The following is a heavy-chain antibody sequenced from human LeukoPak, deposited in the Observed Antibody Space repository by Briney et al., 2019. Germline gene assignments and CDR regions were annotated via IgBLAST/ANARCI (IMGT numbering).Heavy chain of an antibody. Sequence: SSETLSLTCAVSGGSIRISHWWTWIRQPPGKGLEWIGEIHHPGSTNYNPSLKSRVTISVDKSRNQFSLSLTSVTAADTAVYYCVRGGEYRFDPWGQGTLVTVSS. J-gene: IGHJ5*02. D-gene: IGHD2/OR15-2a*01. CDR3: VRGGEYRFDP. V-gene: IGHV4-4*02. CDR2: IHHPGST. CDR1: GGSIRISHW.